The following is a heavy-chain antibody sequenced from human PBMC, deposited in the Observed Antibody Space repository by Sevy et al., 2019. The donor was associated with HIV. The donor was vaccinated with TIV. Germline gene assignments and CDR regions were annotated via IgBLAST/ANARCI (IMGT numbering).Heavy chain of an antibody. D-gene: IGHD2-2*01. CDR3: ARDNATVSRRGLRYYYYGTDV. Sequence: GGSLRLSCAASGFTFSTYWMSWFRQGPGKGLEWVANINEDGTEKFYVDSVKGRFTMSRDNAKNSLYLQMNSLRAEDAAVYYCARDNATVSRRGLRYYYYGTDVWGQGTTVTVSS. CDR2: INEDGTEK. J-gene: IGHJ6*02. CDR1: GFTFSTYW. V-gene: IGHV3-7*01.